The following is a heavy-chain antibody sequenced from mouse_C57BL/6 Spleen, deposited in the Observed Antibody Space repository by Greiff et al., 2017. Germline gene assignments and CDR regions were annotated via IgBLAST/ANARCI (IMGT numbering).Heavy chain of an antibody. CDR2: IYPGDGDT. CDR1: GYAFSSSW. J-gene: IGHJ4*01. Sequence: QVQLQQSGPELVKPGASVTISCKASGYAFSSSWMNWVKQRPGKGLEWIGRIYPGDGDTNYNGKFKGKATLTADKSSSTAYMQLSSLTSEDSAVYFCARGGSSGYVNYAMDYWGQGTSVTVSS. CDR3: ARGGSSGYVNYAMDY. D-gene: IGHD3-2*02. V-gene: IGHV1-82*01.